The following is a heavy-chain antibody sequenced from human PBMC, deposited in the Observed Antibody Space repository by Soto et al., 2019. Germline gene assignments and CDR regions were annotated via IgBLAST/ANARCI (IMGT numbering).Heavy chain of an antibody. Sequence: HPGGSLRLSCAASGFTFSSYAMSWVRQAPGKGLEWVSAISGSGGSTYYADSVKGRFTISRDNSKNTLYLQMNSPRAEDTAVYYCAKNPDRAQLVRIGWFDPWGQGTLVTVSS. D-gene: IGHD6-13*01. CDR2: ISGSGGST. CDR3: AKNPDRAQLVRIGWFDP. V-gene: IGHV3-23*01. CDR1: GFTFSSYA. J-gene: IGHJ5*02.